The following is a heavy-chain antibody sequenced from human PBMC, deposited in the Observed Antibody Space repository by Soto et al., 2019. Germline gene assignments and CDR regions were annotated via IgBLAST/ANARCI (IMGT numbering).Heavy chain of an antibody. CDR3: ATDSDGYSYGSFNY. J-gene: IGHJ4*02. Sequence: ASVKVSCKVSGYTLTELSMHWVRQAPGKGLEWMGGFDPEDGETIYAQKFQGRVTMTEDTSTDTAYMELSSLRSEDTAVYYCATDSDGYSYGSFNYWGQGTLVTVSS. CDR2: FDPEDGET. CDR1: GYTLTELS. D-gene: IGHD5-18*01. V-gene: IGHV1-24*01.